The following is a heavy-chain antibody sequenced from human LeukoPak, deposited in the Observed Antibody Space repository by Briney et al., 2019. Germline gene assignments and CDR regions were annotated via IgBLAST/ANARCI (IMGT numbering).Heavy chain of an antibody. Sequence: PSETLSLTCTVSGDSISTYYWSWIRQPPGKGLEWIGEINHSGSTNYSPSLKSRVTISVDTSKNQFSLKLSSVTAADTAVYYCARGRGSSGWYYWGQGTLVTVSS. CDR3: ARGRGSSGWYY. CDR2: INHSGST. V-gene: IGHV4-34*01. J-gene: IGHJ4*02. CDR1: GDSISTYY. D-gene: IGHD6-19*01.